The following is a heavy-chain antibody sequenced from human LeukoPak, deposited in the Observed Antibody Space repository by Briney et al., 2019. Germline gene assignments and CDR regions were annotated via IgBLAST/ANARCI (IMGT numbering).Heavy chain of an antibody. Sequence: GGSLRLSCAASGFTFDDYAMHWVRQAPGKGLVWVSRINTDGSSTSYADSVKGRFTISRDNAKNTLYLQMNSLRAEDTAVYYCARVPLYCSGGSCYFDYWGQGTLVTVSS. V-gene: IGHV3-74*01. J-gene: IGHJ4*02. CDR2: INTDGSST. D-gene: IGHD2-15*01. CDR1: GFTFDDYA. CDR3: ARVPLYCSGGSCYFDY.